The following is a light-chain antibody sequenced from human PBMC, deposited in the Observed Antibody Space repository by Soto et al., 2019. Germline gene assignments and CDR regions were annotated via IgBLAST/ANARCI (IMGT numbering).Light chain of an antibody. J-gene: IGLJ1*01. V-gene: IGLV2-11*01. CDR1: NSDVGGYNF. Sequence: QSALTQPRSVSGSPGQSVTISCTGTNSDVGGYNFVSWYQQYPGKVPKLMIYDVSKPSSGVPDRFSGSKSGNTASLTISGLQAEDEADYYCCSYADSFYVFGTGTKLTVL. CDR3: CSYADSFYV. CDR2: DVS.